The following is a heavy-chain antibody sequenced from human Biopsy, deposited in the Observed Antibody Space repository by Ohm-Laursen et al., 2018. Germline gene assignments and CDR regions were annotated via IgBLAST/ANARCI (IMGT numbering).Heavy chain of an antibody. CDR1: GFTFNNYW. Sequence: SLRLSCAASGFTFNNYWMHWVRQAPRKGLVWVSRSNTDGSHTNYADSVKGRFTTSTDNAKNTLYLYMSSLTVEDTAVYFCARDASQGFDSWGQGTLVTVSS. V-gene: IGHV3-74*01. J-gene: IGHJ5*01. CDR2: SNTDGSHT. CDR3: ARDASQGFDS.